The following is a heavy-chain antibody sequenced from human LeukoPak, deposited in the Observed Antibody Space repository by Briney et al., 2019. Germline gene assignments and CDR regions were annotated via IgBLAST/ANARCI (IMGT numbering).Heavy chain of an antibody. CDR2: VSGTGGRT. CDR3: ATGAGGYFDL. D-gene: IGHD3-10*01. V-gene: IGHV3-23*01. CDR1: GFTFSTYA. J-gene: IGHJ2*01. Sequence: GGSLRLSCAASGFTFSTYAMSWVRQAPGKGLEWVSVVSGTGGRTYYADSVKGRFTISRDNSKNTLYLQMNSLRAEDTAVYYCATGAGGYFDLWGRGTLVTVSS.